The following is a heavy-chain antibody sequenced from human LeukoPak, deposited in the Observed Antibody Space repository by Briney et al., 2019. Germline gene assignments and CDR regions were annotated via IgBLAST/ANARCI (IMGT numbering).Heavy chain of an antibody. V-gene: IGHV3-7*03. CDR2: IKQDGSEK. J-gene: IGHJ4*02. CDR1: GFTFSSYW. D-gene: IGHD1-1*01. CDR3: AKSGKLERREVDY. Sequence: GGSLRLSCAASGFTFSSYWMTWVRQAPGKGLEWVANIKQDGSEKYYVDSVKGRFTISRDNAKNSLYLQMNILRAEDTAVYYCAKSGKLERREVDYWGQGTLVTVSS.